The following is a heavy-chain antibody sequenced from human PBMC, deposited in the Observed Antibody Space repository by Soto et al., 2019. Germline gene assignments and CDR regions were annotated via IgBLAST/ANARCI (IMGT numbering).Heavy chain of an antibody. CDR1: GFSFDDFG. CDR2: ISWNSLNI. CDR3: AKGYRYSTGWHRYYFDF. J-gene: IGHJ4*02. D-gene: IGHD6-19*01. V-gene: IGHV3-9*01. Sequence: EVPLVEAGGGLVQPGRSLRLSCAASGFSFDDFGMHWVRQAPGKGLEWVSGISWNSLNIGYADSVKGRFTISRDNAKNSLFLQMNSLRVEDTAFYYWAKGYRYSTGWHRYYFDFWGQGILVSGSS.